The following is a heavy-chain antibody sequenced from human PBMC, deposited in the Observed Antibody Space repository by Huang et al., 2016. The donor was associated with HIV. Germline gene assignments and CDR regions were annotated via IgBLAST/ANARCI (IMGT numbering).Heavy chain of an antibody. J-gene: IGHJ2*01. CDR1: GFTFSSYW. V-gene: IGHV3-74*01. CDR3: ARGTRLTGLWYFDL. Sequence: EVQLVESGGGLVQPGGSLRLSCTASGFTFSSYWMHWVRQAPGKGLGWVSRINGDGSSTNYADAVNGRFTISRDNAKNTLYVQVNSLRAEDTAVYYCARGTRLTGLWYFDLWGRGTLVIVSS. CDR2: INGDGSST. D-gene: IGHD7-27*01.